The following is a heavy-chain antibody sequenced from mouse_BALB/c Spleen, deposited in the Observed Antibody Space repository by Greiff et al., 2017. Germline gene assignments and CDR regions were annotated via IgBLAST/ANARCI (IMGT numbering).Heavy chain of an antibody. V-gene: IGHV2-9-2*01. Sequence: VQGVESGPGLVAPSQSLSITCTVSGFSLTSYDISWIRQPPGKGLEWLGVIWTGGGTNYNSAFMSRLSISKDNSKSQVFLKMNSLQTDDTAIYYCVRDHGFDYWGQGTTLTVSS. J-gene: IGHJ2*01. CDR2: IWTGGGT. CDR3: VRDHGFDY. CDR1: GFSLTSYD. D-gene: IGHD1-1*02.